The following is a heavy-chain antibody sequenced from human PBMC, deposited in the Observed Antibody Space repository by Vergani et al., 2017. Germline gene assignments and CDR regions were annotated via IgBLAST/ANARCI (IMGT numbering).Heavy chain of an antibody. J-gene: IGHJ6*02. CDR2: IKSKTDGGTT. CDR3: TTEVDTSDYYYYYGMDV. CDR1: GFTFSNAW. V-gene: IGHV3-15*01. Sequence: EVQLVESGGGLVKPGGSLRLSCAASGFTFSNAWMSWVRQAPGKGLEWVGRIKSKTDGGTTDYAAPVKGRFTISRDDSKNTLYLQMNSLKTEDTAVYYCTTEVDTSDYYYYYGMDVWGQGTTVTVSS. D-gene: IGHD2-2*01.